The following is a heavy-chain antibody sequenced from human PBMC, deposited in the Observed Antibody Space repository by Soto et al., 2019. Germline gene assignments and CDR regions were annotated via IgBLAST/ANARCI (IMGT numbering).Heavy chain of an antibody. CDR2: IFTSGST. CDR3: ARVGSRGYSYGYADY. D-gene: IGHD5-18*01. Sequence: QVQLQESXPGLVKPSQTLSLTCTXXXGSINSGXXXXXXXXXXXXXXLEWIGYIFTSGSTYYNPSLKSRVTISLDTSKNHFSLKLRSVTAADTAVYYCARVGSRGYSYGYADYWGQGTLVTVSS. V-gene: IGHV4-31*03. J-gene: IGHJ4*02. CDR1: XGSINSGXXX.